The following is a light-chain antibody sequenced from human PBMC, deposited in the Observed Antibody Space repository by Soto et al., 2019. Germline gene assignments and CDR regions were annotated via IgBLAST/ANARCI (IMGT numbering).Light chain of an antibody. J-gene: IGKJ1*01. CDR1: QSITTW. CDR3: QQYDSYWA. CDR2: DAS. V-gene: IGKV1-5*01. Sequence: GDRVTITCRASQSITTWLAWYQQKPGKAPKVLIYDASTLENGVPSRFSGSGSGTEFTLTISSLQPDDFATYYCQQYDSYWAFGQGTKVEIK.